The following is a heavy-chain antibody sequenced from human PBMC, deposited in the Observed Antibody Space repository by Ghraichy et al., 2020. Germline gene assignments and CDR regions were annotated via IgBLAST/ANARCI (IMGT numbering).Heavy chain of an antibody. V-gene: IGHV1-18*01. CDR2: ITAYNGNT. Sequence: ASVKVSCKASGYPFNTYGLSWVRQAPGQGLEWMGWITAYNGNTRYSQKVQGRVTLTTDTSTSTAYMELRSLRSDDTAVYYCARATTVTTLPDYYYYMDVWGKGTTVTVSS. J-gene: IGHJ6*03. D-gene: IGHD4-17*01. CDR1: GYPFNTYG. CDR3: ARATTVTTLPDYYYYMDV.